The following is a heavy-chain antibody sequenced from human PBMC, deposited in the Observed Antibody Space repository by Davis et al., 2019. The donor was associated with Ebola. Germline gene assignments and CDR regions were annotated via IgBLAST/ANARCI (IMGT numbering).Heavy chain of an antibody. V-gene: IGHV3-23*01. CDR1: GFTFSTHA. D-gene: IGHD6-13*01. J-gene: IGHJ4*02. Sequence: GGSLRLSCAASGFTFSTHAMIWVRQAPGKGLEWVSGISGSGGSTYYADSVKDRFTISRDNSKNTLYLQMNSLRAEDTALYYCAKVKYYSTWRGGFDYWGQGTLVTVSS. CDR2: ISGSGGST. CDR3: AKVKYYSTWRGGFDY.